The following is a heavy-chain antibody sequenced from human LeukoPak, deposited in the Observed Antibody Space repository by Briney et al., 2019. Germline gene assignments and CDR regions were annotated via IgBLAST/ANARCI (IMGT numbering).Heavy chain of an antibody. Sequence: GASVKVSCKASGYTFTGYYMHWVRQAPGQGLEWMGWINPNSGGTNYAQKFQGRVTMTRDTSTSTAYMELSRLRSDDTAGYYCXXXIVITFGGVTGAFDIWGQGTMVTVSS. V-gene: IGHV1-2*02. CDR1: GYTFTGYY. D-gene: IGHD3-16*01. CDR2: INPNSGGT. J-gene: IGHJ3*02. CDR3: XXXIVITFGGVTGAFDI.